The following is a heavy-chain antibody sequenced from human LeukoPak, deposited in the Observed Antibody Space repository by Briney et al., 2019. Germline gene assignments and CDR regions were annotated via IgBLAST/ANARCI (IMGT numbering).Heavy chain of an antibody. J-gene: IGHJ3*02. CDR3: TSLTVTPDGFDI. CDR2: INSDGSST. V-gene: IGHV3-74*01. Sequence: PGGSLRLSCAASGFTFSSYWMHWVRQAPGKGLVWVSRINSDGSSTTYADSVKGRFTISRDNAKNTLYLQMNSLRAEDTAVYYCTSLTVTPDGFDIWGQGTMVTVSS. CDR1: GFTFSSYW. D-gene: IGHD4-17*01.